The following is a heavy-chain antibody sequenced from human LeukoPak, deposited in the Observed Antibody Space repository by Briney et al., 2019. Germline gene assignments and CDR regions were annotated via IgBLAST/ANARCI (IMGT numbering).Heavy chain of an antibody. V-gene: IGHV4-30-4*01. Sequence: SETLSFTCSVSGGSISSGDYYWSWIRQPPGKGLEWIGYIYYSGSTYYNPSLKSRVTVSVDTSKNQFSLKLSSVTAADTAVYYCARSEGWFDPWGQGTLVTVSS. CDR2: IYYSGST. CDR3: ARSEGWFDP. J-gene: IGHJ5*02. CDR1: GGSISSGDYY.